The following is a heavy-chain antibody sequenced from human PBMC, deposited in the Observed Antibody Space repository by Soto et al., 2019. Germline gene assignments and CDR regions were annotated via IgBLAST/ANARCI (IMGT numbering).Heavy chain of an antibody. V-gene: IGHV1-69*01. D-gene: IGHD2-2*01. CDR1: GGTFSSYA. CDR3: ARSQGSSTSLEIYYYYYYGMDV. CDR2: IMPISDTA. J-gene: IGHJ6*02. Sequence: QVQLVQSGAEVKKPGSSVKVSCKASGGTFSSYAISWVRQAPGQGLECMGGIMPISDTANYAQKFQGRVTITADESTSTAYMELSSLRSEDTAVYYCARSQGSSTSLEIYYYYYYGMDVWGQGTTVTVSS.